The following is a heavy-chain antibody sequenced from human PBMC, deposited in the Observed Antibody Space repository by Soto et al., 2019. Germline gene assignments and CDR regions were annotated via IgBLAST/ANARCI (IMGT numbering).Heavy chain of an antibody. J-gene: IGHJ4*02. V-gene: IGHV4-31*03. CDR2: SYYRGST. CDR3: ARVGFRNLAVGY. D-gene: IGHD1-26*01. CDR1: GGSISSGGYY. Sequence: QVQLQESGPGLVKPSQTLSLTCTVSGGSISSGGYYWSWIRQHPGKGLEWIGYSYYRGSTYYNPALKSRVTISVDTSKNQFSLKLSSVTAADTAVYYCARVGFRNLAVGYWGQGTLVTVSS.